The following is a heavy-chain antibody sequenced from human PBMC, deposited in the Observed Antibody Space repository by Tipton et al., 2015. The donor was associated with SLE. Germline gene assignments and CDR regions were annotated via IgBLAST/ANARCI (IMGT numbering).Heavy chain of an antibody. CDR2: IYYSGRT. D-gene: IGHD6-19*01. Sequence: TLSLTCTVSGGSISSSSYYWGWIRQPPGKGLEWIGSIYYSGRTYYHPSLKSRVTISVDTSKNQFSLKLSSVTAADTAVYYCANLMTGIAVAGTSYFDYWGQGTLVTVSS. V-gene: IGHV4-39*07. J-gene: IGHJ4*02. CDR1: GGSISSSSYY. CDR3: ANLMTGIAVAGTSYFDY.